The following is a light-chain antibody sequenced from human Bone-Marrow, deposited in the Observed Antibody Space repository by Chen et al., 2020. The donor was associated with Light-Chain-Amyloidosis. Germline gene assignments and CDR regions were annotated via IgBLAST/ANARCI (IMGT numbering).Light chain of an antibody. V-gene: IGLV3-21*02. J-gene: IGLJ3*02. CDR2: DDR. CDR1: NIGSTS. CDR3: QVWDRSSDRPV. Sequence: SYVLTQPSSVSVAPGQTATIACGGNNIGSTSVHWYQQTPGQAPLLVFYDDRDRSSGIPERLSGSNSGNTATLTISRVEAGDEADYYCQVWDRSSDRPVFGGGTKLTVL.